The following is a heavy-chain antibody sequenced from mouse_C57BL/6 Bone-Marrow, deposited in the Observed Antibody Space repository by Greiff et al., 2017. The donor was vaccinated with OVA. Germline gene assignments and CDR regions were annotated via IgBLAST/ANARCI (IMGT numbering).Heavy chain of an antibody. V-gene: IGHV1-54*01. CDR3: ARWGFAMDY. CDR2: INPGSGGT. Sequence: VKLQESGAELVRPGTSVKVSCKASGYAFTNYLIEWVKQRPGQGLEWIGVINPGSGGTNYNEKFKGKATLTADKSSSTAYMQLSSLTSEDSAVYFCARWGFAMDYWGQGTSVTVSS. CDR1: GYAFTNYL. D-gene: IGHD3-1*01. J-gene: IGHJ4*01.